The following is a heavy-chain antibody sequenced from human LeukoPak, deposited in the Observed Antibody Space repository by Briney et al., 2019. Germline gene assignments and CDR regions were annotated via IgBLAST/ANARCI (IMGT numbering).Heavy chain of an antibody. Sequence: ASVKVSCKASGYTFTGYYMHWVRQAPGQGLEWMGWINTNTGNPTYAQGFTGRFVFSLDTSVSTAYLQISSLKAEDTAVYYCARDAGAGTKRSRVKFDPWGQGTLVTVSS. CDR1: GYTFTGYY. CDR3: ARDAGAGTKRSRVKFDP. CDR2: INTNTGNP. D-gene: IGHD6-19*01. J-gene: IGHJ5*02. V-gene: IGHV7-4-1*02.